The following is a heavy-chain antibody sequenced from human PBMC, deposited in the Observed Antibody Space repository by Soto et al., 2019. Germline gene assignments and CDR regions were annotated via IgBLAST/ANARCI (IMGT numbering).Heavy chain of an antibody. V-gene: IGHV4-59*01. CDR2: ILYSGST. CDR1: GGSISSYY. J-gene: IGHJ4*02. Sequence: SEILSLTCTVSGGSISSYYWSWIRQPPGKGLEWIGYILYSGSTNYNPSLKSRVTISVDTFKNQVVLTMTNMDPVDTATYYCARKNYGDYPTDYWGQGTLVTVSS. CDR3: ARKNYGDYPTDY. D-gene: IGHD4-17*01.